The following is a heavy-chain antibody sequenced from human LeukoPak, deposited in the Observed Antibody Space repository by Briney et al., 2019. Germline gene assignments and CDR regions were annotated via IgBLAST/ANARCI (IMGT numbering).Heavy chain of an antibody. D-gene: IGHD2-2*01. CDR1: GGSISSYY. Sequence: SETLSLTCTVSGGSISSYYWSWIRQPAGKGLEWIGRIYTSGSTNYNPSLKSRVTISVDTSKNQFSLKLSSVTAADTAVYYCARERIVVVPAATGGWFDPWGQGTLVTVSS. CDR2: IYTSGST. J-gene: IGHJ5*02. V-gene: IGHV4-4*07. CDR3: ARERIVVVPAATGGWFDP.